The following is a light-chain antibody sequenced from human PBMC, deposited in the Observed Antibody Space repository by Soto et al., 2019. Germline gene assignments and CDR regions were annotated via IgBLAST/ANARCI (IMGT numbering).Light chain of an antibody. V-gene: IGLV2-14*01. J-gene: IGLJ1*01. CDR1: SSDVGSYNY. Sequence: QSVLTQPAAASGSPGQSVTISCTGTSSDVGSYNYVSWYQQHPGKAPNVMIFDVTNRPSGVPYRFSGSKSGNTASLTISGLQAEDEADYYCSSYTTSSTSVFGTGTKVTVL. CDR3: SSYTTSSTSV. CDR2: DVT.